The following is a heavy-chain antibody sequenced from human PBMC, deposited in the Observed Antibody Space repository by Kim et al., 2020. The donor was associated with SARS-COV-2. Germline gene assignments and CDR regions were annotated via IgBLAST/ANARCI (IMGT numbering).Heavy chain of an antibody. CDR1: GGSISSYY. CDR2: IYYSGST. D-gene: IGHD2-15*01. CDR3: ARLAVGYYFDY. Sequence: SETLSLTCTVSGGSISSYYWSWIRQPPGKGLEWIGYIYYSGSTNYNPSLKSRVTISVDTSKNQFSLKLSSVTAADTAVYYCARLAVGYYFDYWGQGTLVTVSS. V-gene: IGHV4-59*01. J-gene: IGHJ4*02.